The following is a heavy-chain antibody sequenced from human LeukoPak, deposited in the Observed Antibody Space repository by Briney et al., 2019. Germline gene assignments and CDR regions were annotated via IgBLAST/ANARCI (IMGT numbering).Heavy chain of an antibody. V-gene: IGHV1-8*01. D-gene: IGHD2-15*01. CDR3: ARGRRPPSSGGRSLRWFDP. Sequence: ASVKVSCKASGYTFTSYDINWVRQATGQGLEWMGWMNPNSGNTGYAQKFQGRVTMTRNTSISTAYMELSSLRSEDTAVYYCARGRRPPSSGGRSLRWFDPWGQGTLVTVSS. J-gene: IGHJ5*02. CDR2: MNPNSGNT. CDR1: GYTFTSYD.